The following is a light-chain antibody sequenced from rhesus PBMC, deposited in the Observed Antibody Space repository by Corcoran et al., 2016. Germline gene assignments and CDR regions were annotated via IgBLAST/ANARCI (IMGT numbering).Light chain of an antibody. CDR3: QQYNNWPLT. V-gene: IGKV3-42*03. CDR1: QTISNN. Sequence: EIVLTQSPATLSLSPGERATLSCRASQTISNNLAWYQQKPGQVPGLLIFGASSRATGIPDRFSGSVSGTDFTLTISSLEPEDFAVYYCQQYNNWPLTFGGGTKVEIK. J-gene: IGKJ4*01. CDR2: GAS.